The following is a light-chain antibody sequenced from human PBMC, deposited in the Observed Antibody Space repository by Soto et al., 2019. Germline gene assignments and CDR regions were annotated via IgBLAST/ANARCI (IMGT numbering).Light chain of an antibody. V-gene: IGLV2-14*01. CDR2: DVT. CDR3: SSYTNTTSVM. Sequence: QSALTQPASVSGPPGQSITISCTGTNSDIGGFNYVSWYQQYPGKAPKLMIYDVTNRPSGVSTRFSGSKSGSTASLTISGLQAEDEADYYCSSYTNTTSVMFGGGTKLTVL. J-gene: IGLJ3*02. CDR1: NSDIGGFNY.